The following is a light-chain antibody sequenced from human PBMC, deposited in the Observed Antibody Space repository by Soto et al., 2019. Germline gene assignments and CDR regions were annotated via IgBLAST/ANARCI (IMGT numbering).Light chain of an antibody. CDR2: EVS. Sequence: QSVLTQPASVSGSPGQSITISRTGTSSDVGSYNLVSWYQQHPGKAPKLMIYEVSKRPSGVSNRFSGSKSGNTASLTISGLQAEDEADYYCCSYAGSSTFLYVFGTGTKLTVL. CDR1: SSDVGSYNL. CDR3: CSYAGSSTFLYV. V-gene: IGLV2-23*02. J-gene: IGLJ1*01.